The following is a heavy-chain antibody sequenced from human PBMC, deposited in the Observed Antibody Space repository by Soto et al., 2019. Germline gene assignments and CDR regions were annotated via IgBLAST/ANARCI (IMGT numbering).Heavy chain of an antibody. CDR2: IKSKTDGGTT. CDR3: TTADLIVLVPAARHQNYYYYGMDV. J-gene: IGHJ6*02. CDR1: GFTFSNAW. D-gene: IGHD2-2*01. V-gene: IGHV3-15*07. Sequence: PGGSLRLSCAASGFTFSNAWMNWVRQAPGKGLEWVGRIKSKTDGGTTDYAAPVKGRFTISRDDSKNTLYLQMNSLKTEDTAVYYCTTADLIVLVPAARHQNYYYYGMDVWGQGTTVTVSS.